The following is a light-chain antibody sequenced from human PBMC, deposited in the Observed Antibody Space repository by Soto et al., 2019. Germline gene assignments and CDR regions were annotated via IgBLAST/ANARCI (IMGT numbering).Light chain of an antibody. CDR2: DAS. Sequence: DIQMTQSPSTLSASVGDRVTITCRASQSISNWLAWYQQKSGKAPRLLIYDASSLDSGVPLRFSGSGSGTECTLTISSLQPDDFATYYCQQYNTESGTFGQGTKVDIK. CDR1: QSISNW. V-gene: IGKV1-5*01. J-gene: IGKJ1*01. CDR3: QQYNTESGT.